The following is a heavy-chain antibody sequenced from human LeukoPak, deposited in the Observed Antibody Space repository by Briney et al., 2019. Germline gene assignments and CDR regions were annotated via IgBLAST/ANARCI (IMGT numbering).Heavy chain of an antibody. Sequence: SQTLSLTCAISGDSVSSNNVTWNWIRQSPSRGLEWLVRTYYRSTWYNDYAVSVRGRITVNPDTSKNQFSLHLNSVTPEDTAVYYCARRLTQYDCFDPWGQGILVTVSS. J-gene: IGHJ5*02. D-gene: IGHD2-2*01. CDR2: TYYRSTWYN. CDR3: ARRLTQYDCFDP. CDR1: GDSVSSNNVT. V-gene: IGHV6-1*01.